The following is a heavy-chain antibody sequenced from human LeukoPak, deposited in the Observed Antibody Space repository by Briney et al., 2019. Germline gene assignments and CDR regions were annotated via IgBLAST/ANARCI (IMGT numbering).Heavy chain of an antibody. V-gene: IGHV4-34*01. CDR1: GGSFSGYY. D-gene: IGHD6-13*01. CDR2: INHSGST. J-gene: IGHJ6*02. Sequence: SETLSLTCAVYGGSFSGYYWSWIRQPPGKGLEWIGEINHSGSTNYNPSLKSRVTISVDTSKNQFSLKLSSVTAADTAVYYCARGFPAPGYSSSWYHHYYYYYGMDVWGQGTTVTVSS. CDR3: ARGFPAPGYSSSWYHHYYYYYGMDV.